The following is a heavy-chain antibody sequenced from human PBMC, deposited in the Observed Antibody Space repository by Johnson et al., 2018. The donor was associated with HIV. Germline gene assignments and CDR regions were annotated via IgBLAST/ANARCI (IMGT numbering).Heavy chain of an antibody. CDR3: EREHGQDEGYYDGRYYSGFDI. J-gene: IGHJ3*02. CDR1: GFTVRSNY. Sequence: VYLVESGGGLVQPGGSLRLSCVASGFTVRSNYMSWVRQAPGKGLEWVSVIYSGGRSYYADSVKGRLTLSRDNSNNTLYLQMNSLRTEDTAVYYCEREHGQDEGYYDGRYYSGFDIWGQGTMVTVSS. CDR2: IYSGGRS. D-gene: IGHD3-22*01. V-gene: IGHV3-66*02.